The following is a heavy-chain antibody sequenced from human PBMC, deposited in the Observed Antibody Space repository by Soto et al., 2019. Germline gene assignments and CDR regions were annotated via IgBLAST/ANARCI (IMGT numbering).Heavy chain of an antibody. J-gene: IGHJ5*02. CDR2: INSDGSST. CDR3: VRGGGGGVFDP. V-gene: IGHV3-74*01. D-gene: IGHD2-15*01. CDR1: GFIFSGYW. Sequence: PGGSLRLSCAASGFIFSGYWMHWVRQAPGKGLVWVSRINSDGSSTYYVDSVKGRFTISRDNAKRSLYLQMISLTAEDTAIYYCVRGGGGGVFDPWGQGTMVTVSS.